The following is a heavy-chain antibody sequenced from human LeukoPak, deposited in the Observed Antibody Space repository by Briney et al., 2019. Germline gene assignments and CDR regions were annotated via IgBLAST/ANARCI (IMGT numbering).Heavy chain of an antibody. CDR1: GFTFSSYS. Sequence: GGSLRLSCAASGFTFSSYSMNWVRQAPGKGLEWVSYISSSSSTIYYADSVKGRFTISRDNAKNSLYLQMNSLRAEDTAVYYCARDKLSVTTSPYYFDYWGQGTLVTVSS. CDR3: ARDKLSVTTSPYYFDY. V-gene: IGHV3-48*01. J-gene: IGHJ4*02. CDR2: ISSSSSTI. D-gene: IGHD4-17*01.